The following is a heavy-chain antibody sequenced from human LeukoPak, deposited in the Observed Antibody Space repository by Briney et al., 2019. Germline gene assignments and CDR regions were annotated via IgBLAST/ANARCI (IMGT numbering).Heavy chain of an antibody. Sequence: AGGSLRLSCAASGFTFSNYEMNWVRQAPGKGLEWVSYISSSGSSIYYADSVKGRFTISRDNAKNSLYLQMNSLRAEDTAVYYCARDSSGGSGTFPLYYYYYYMDVWGKGTTVTISS. CDR3: ARDSSGGSGTFPLYYYYYYMDV. J-gene: IGHJ6*03. CDR1: GFTFSNYE. D-gene: IGHD3-10*01. V-gene: IGHV3-48*03. CDR2: ISSSGSSI.